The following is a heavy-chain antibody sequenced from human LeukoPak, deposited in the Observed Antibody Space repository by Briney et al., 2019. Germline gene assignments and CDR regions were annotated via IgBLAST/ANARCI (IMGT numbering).Heavy chain of an antibody. Sequence: SETLSLTCTVSGGSIIGSTYYWGWIRQPPGKGLEWIGSALYSGDTYYKSSLKSRVTISVDTSKNQFSLKLSSVTAADTAVYYCGRLRGAMTTVTSNFDYWGQGTLVTVSS. CDR1: GGSIIGSTYY. J-gene: IGHJ4*02. CDR2: ALYSGDT. D-gene: IGHD4-17*01. V-gene: IGHV4-39*01. CDR3: GRLRGAMTTVTSNFDY.